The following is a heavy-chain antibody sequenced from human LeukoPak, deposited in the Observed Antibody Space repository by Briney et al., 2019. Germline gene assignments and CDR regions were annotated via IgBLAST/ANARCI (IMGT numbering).Heavy chain of an antibody. Sequence: GGSLRLSCAASGFTFSSYAMSWVRQAPGKGLEWVSAISGSGGSTYYADSVKGRFTISRDNAKNSLYLEMNSLRAEDTALYYCAKGCSSTSCPDGHYYGMDVWGQGTTVIVSS. CDR1: GFTFSSYA. J-gene: IGHJ6*02. CDR2: ISGSGGST. D-gene: IGHD2-2*01. CDR3: AKGCSSTSCPDGHYYGMDV. V-gene: IGHV3-23*01.